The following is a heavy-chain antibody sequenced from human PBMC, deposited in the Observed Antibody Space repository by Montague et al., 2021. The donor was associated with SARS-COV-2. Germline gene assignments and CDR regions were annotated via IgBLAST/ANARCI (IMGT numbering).Heavy chain of an antibody. CDR2: IFWDDEK. CDR1: GFSLSTGGVG. V-gene: IGHV2-5*02. CDR3: AHQYYDYVWGSYRPDYFDY. J-gene: IGHJ4*02. Sequence: PALVKPTQTLTLTCGFSGFSLSTGGVGVDWIRQSPGKGLEWLGVIFWDDEKRYNPTLKTRLTISKGTSQNQVVITLTDMGPADTATYFCAHQYYDYVWGSYRPDYFDYWGQGTLVTVSS. D-gene: IGHD3-16*02.